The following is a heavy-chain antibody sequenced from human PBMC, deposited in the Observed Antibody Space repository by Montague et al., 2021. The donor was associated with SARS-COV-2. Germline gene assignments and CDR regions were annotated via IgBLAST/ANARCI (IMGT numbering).Heavy chain of an antibody. CDR2: ISWNSGSI. D-gene: IGHD2-2*02. CDR1: GFTFDDYA. CDR3: AKLGSYTDY. V-gene: IGHV3-9*01. J-gene: IGHJ4*02. Sequence: SLSLSWSASGFTFDDYAMHWVRQAPGKGLEWVSGISWNSGSIGYADTVKGRFTISRDNAKNSLYLQMNSLRAEDTALYYCAKLGSYTDYWGQGTLVTVSS.